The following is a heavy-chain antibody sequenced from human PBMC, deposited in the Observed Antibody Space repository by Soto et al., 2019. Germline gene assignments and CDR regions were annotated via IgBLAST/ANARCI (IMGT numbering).Heavy chain of an antibody. CDR2: ISYDGSNK. CDR1: GFTFSSYA. CDR3: ARTMSSDY. J-gene: IGHJ4*02. D-gene: IGHD3-22*01. V-gene: IGHV3-30-3*01. Sequence: ESGGGVVQPGRSLRLSCAASGFTFSSYAMHWVRQAPGKGLEWVAVISYDGSNKYYADSVKGRFTISRDNSKNTLYLQMNSLRAEDTAVYYCARTMSSDYWGQGTLVTVSS.